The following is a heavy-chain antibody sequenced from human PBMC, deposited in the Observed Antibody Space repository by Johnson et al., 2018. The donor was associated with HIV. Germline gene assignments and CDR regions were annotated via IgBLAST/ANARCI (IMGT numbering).Heavy chain of an antibody. V-gene: IGHV3-66*01. J-gene: IGHJ3*02. CDR1: GFTVSSYY. Sequence: VQLVESGGGLVKPGGSLRLSCAASGFTVSSYYMSWVRQAPGKGLEWVSVIYSGGSTYYADSVKGRFTISRDNAKNSLYLQMNSLRADDTAVYYCAREGPSERAGFDIWGQGTMVTVSS. CDR2: IYSGGST. CDR3: AREGPSERAGFDI.